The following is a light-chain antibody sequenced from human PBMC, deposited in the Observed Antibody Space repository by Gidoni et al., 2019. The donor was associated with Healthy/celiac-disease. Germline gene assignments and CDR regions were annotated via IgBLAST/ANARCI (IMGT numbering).Light chain of an antibody. CDR2: AAS. CDR3: QQSYSTPPT. Sequence: DLQMPQSPSSLSASVGDRVTITCRASQSISSYLNWYQQKPGKAPKLLIYAASRLQSGVPSRFSGSGSGTDFTLTISSLQPEDFATYYCQQSYSTPPTFGQGTKLEIK. J-gene: IGKJ2*01. CDR1: QSISSY. V-gene: IGKV1-39*01.